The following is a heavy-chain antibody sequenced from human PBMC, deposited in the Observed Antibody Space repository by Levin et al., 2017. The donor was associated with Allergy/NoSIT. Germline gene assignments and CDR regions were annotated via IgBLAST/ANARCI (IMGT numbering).Heavy chain of an antibody. CDR1: GFTFDDYA. Sequence: GGSLRLSCAASGFTFDDYAMHWVRQAPGKGLEWVSGISWNSGSIGYADSVKGRFTISRDNAKNSLYLQMNSLRAEDTALYYCAKDKGSDKARRFDYWGQGTLVTVSS. CDR3: AKDKGSDKARRFDY. V-gene: IGHV3-9*01. CDR2: ISWNSGSI. D-gene: IGHD6-19*01. J-gene: IGHJ4*02.